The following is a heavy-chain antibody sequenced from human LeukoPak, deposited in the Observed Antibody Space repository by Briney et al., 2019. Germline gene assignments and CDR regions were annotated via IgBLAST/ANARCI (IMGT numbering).Heavy chain of an antibody. CDR3: ARANYDWCSFDI. CDR2: IYYSGST. Sequence: SETLSLTCTVSGGSISSGDYYWSWIRQPPGKGLEWIGYIYYSGSTYYNPSLKSRVTISVDTSKNQFSLKLSSVTAADTAVYYCARANYDWCSFDIWGQGTMVTVSS. CDR1: GGSISSGDYY. D-gene: IGHD3-3*01. J-gene: IGHJ3*02. V-gene: IGHV4-30-4*08.